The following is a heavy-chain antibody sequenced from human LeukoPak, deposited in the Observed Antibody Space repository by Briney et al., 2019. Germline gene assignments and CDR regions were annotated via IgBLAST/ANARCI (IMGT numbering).Heavy chain of an antibody. D-gene: IGHD6-13*01. CDR1: GGSFSGYY. V-gene: IGHV4-34*01. CDR2: INHSGST. J-gene: IGHJ5*02. Sequence: SETLSLTCAVYGGSFSGYYWSWIRQPPGQGLEWIGEINHSGSTNHNPSPKSRVTISVDTSKNQFSLKLSSGTAADTAVYYCARGVGLYSISWSLRNWFDPWGQGGLVTLSS. CDR3: ARGVGLYSISWSLRNWFDP.